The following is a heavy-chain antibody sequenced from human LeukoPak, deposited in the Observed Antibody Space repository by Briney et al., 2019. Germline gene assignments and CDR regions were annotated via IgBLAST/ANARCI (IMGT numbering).Heavy chain of an antibody. D-gene: IGHD3-10*01. CDR2: LYSGDSDT. V-gene: IGHV5-51*01. CDR1: GYTSDNYW. Sequence: GESLKISCKAPGYTSDNYWIAWMRQTPRKGLEWRGILYSGDSDTRYSPSFQGHVTISVDKSINTAYLQWGSLKTSDISIYYCARPSSNGGFDYWGRGTLVAVSS. CDR3: ARPSSNGGFDY. J-gene: IGHJ4*02.